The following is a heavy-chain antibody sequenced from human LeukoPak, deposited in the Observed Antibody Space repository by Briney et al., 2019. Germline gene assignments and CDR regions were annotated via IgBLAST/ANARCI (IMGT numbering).Heavy chain of an antibody. D-gene: IGHD5-18*01. Sequence: ASVKVSCKASGYTFTAYFLHWVRQAPGQGLEWMGWINPNSGATKYGQKFQGRVTMTRDTSISAAYMELSGLRSDDTAVYYCARVDTALVSNYWGQGTLVTVSS. CDR2: INPNSGAT. J-gene: IGHJ4*02. CDR1: GYTFTAYF. CDR3: ARVDTALVSNY. V-gene: IGHV1-2*02.